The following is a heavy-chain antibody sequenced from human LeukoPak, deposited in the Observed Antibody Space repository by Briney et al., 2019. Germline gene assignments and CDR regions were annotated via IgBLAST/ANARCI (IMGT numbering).Heavy chain of an antibody. CDR1: GYTFTDNC. CDR2: VNPNSGDT. D-gene: IGHD6-13*01. V-gene: IGHV1-2*02. Sequence: ASVKVSCKASGYTFTDNCIHWVRQAPGQGLEWMGWVNPNSGDTNHAHKFQGRVTMTSDTSISTAYMDLNRVRSDDTAVYYCALLFSSTWYRFDSWGQGTLVTVSS. J-gene: IGHJ4*02. CDR3: ALLFSSTWYRFDS.